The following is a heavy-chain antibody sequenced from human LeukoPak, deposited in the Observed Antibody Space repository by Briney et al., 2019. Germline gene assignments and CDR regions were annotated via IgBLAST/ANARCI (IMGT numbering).Heavy chain of an antibody. V-gene: IGHV4-39*01. J-gene: IGHJ3*02. CDR1: GGSISSSSYY. D-gene: IGHD3-22*01. Sequence: SETLSLTCTVSGGSISSSSYYWGWIRQPPGKGLEWIGSIYYSGSTYYNPSLKSRVTISVDTSKNQFSLKLSSVTAADTAVYYCARHFHLTYYYDSSGYPAFDIWGQGTMVTVSS. CDR3: ARHFHLTYYYDSSGYPAFDI. CDR2: IYYSGST.